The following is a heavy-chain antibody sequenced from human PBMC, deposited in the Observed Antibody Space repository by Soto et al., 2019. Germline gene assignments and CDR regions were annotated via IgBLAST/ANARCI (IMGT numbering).Heavy chain of an antibody. D-gene: IGHD3-16*01. Sequence: PGGSLRLSCATSGFTFSSNGMHWVRQAPGKGLEWVAVISYDGSNKYYADSVKGRFTISRDTSKNTLYLQMNSLRAEDTAVYYCAKDLVWGNFDYWGQGTLVTVSS. J-gene: IGHJ4*02. V-gene: IGHV3-30*18. CDR2: ISYDGSNK. CDR1: GFTFSSNG. CDR3: AKDLVWGNFDY.